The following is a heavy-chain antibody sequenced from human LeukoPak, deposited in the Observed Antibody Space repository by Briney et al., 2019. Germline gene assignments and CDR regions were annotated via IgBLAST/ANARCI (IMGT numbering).Heavy chain of an antibody. D-gene: IGHD1-7*01. Sequence: PGGSLRLSCAASGFTFSSYSMNLVRQAPGKGLEWVSSISSSSSYIYYADSVKGRFTISRDNAKNSLYLQMNSLRAEDTAVYYCASRVTGTTSDVIWFDPWGQGTLVTVSS. V-gene: IGHV3-21*01. CDR1: GFTFSSYS. J-gene: IGHJ5*02. CDR2: ISSSSSYI. CDR3: ASRVTGTTSDVIWFDP.